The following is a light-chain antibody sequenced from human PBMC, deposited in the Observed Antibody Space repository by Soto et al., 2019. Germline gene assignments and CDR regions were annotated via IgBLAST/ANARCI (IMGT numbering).Light chain of an antibody. J-gene: IGLJ1*01. CDR1: SSDVGGYNY. Sequence: QSVLTQPASVSGSPGQAITISCTGTSSDVGGYNYVSWYRQHPGRAPKLMIYDVSNRPSGVSNRFSGSKSGNTASLTISGHQAGDEADYYCSSYTRSSTYVFGTGTKVTVL. CDR3: SSYTRSSTYV. V-gene: IGLV2-14*01. CDR2: DVS.